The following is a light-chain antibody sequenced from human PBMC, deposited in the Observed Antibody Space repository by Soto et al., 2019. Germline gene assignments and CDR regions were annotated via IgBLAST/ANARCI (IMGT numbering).Light chain of an antibody. CDR1: QSLRSS. V-gene: IGKV3-15*01. J-gene: IGKJ1*01. CDR3: QQYNDNWPT. Sequence: ETMMTQSPDTLSVSLGERATLSCRASQSLRSSLAWYQQKPGQAPRLLIYDTSTRATGIPARFSGSGSGTDFTLTISRLEPEDLAVYYCQQYNDNWPTFGQGTKVDIK. CDR2: DTS.